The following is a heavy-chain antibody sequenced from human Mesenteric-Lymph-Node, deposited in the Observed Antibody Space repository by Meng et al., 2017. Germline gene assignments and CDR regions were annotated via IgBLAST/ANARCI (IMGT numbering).Heavy chain of an antibody. D-gene: IGHD3-16*01. Sequence: GESLKISCAASGFTFSSYSMNWVRQAPGKGLEWVANINKDGGEKYYVDSVEGRFTISRDNAENSVYLQMNSLRVVDTAVYYCARDGAALDIWGQGTLVTVSS. V-gene: IGHV3-7*01. J-gene: IGHJ3*02. CDR3: ARDGAALDI. CDR1: GFTFSSYS. CDR2: INKDGGEK.